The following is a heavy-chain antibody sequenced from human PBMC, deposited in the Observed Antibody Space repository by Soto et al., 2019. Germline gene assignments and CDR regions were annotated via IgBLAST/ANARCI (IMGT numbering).Heavy chain of an antibody. D-gene: IGHD3-22*01. Sequence: QVQLVESGGGVVQPGRSLRLSCAASGFTFSSYGMHWVRQAPGKGLEWVAVIWYDGSNKYYADSVKGRFTISRDNSKNTLYLKMNSLRAEDTAVYYCARGGRKYDSSGYFFSLGSEAIDYWGQGTLVTVSS. CDR2: IWYDGSNK. CDR3: ARGGRKYDSSGYFFSLGSEAIDY. CDR1: GFTFSSYG. J-gene: IGHJ4*02. V-gene: IGHV3-33*01.